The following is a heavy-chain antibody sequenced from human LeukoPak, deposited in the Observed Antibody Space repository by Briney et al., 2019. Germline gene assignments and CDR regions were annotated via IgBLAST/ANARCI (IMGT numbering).Heavy chain of an antibody. CDR2: ISSSGYYM. J-gene: IGHJ4*02. D-gene: IGHD1-26*01. CDR3: ARAIPNSGNYIWYFDS. CDR1: GFTFSTYT. Sequence: PGGSLRLSCAASGFTFSTYTMTWVRQAPGRGLEWVSSISSSGYYMYYADSVKGRFTISRDNAQNSLYLQMNTLRAEDTAVYYCARAIPNSGNYIWYFDSWGQGTLVTVSS. V-gene: IGHV3-21*01.